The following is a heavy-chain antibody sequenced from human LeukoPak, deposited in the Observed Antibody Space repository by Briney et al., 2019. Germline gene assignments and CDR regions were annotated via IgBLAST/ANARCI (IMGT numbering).Heavy chain of an antibody. CDR3: ARVKADHRDGIAAARVFDH. V-gene: IGHV1-2*02. CDR2: INPNSGGT. CDR1: GYTFTVYY. Sequence: WASVTVSFTASGYTFTVYYMHWVRQAPGQGLEWMGWINPNSGGTNYAQKFQGRVTMTRDTSISTAYMELSRLRSDDTAVYYCARVKADHRDGIAAARVFDHWGQGTLVTVSS. D-gene: IGHD6-13*01. J-gene: IGHJ5*02.